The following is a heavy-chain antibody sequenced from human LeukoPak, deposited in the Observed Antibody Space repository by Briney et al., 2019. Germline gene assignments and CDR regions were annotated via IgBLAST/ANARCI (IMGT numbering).Heavy chain of an antibody. CDR1: GGSISSYY. Sequence: SETLSLTCTVSGGSISSYYWSWIRQPPGKGLEWIGYIYYSGSTNYNPSLKSRVTISVDTSKNQFSLKLNSVTAADTAVYYCARLTSGTHPNFDYWVQGTLVTVSS. CDR3: ARLTSGTHPNFDY. D-gene: IGHD3-10*01. CDR2: IYYSGST. V-gene: IGHV4-59*08. J-gene: IGHJ4*02.